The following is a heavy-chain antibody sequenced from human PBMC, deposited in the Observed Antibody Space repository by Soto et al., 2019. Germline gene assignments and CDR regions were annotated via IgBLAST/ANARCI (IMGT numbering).Heavy chain of an antibody. V-gene: IGHV3-23*01. CDR1: GFTFSSYA. J-gene: IGHJ4*02. CDR3: AKGGYYDSIGIVDY. CDR2: ISGSGGST. D-gene: IGHD3-22*01. Sequence: PGGSLRLSCAASGFTFSSYAMSWVRQAPGKGLEWVSAISGSGGSTYYADSVKGRFTISRDNSKNTLYLQMNSLRAEDTAVYYCAKGGYYDSIGIVDYWGQGTLVTVSS.